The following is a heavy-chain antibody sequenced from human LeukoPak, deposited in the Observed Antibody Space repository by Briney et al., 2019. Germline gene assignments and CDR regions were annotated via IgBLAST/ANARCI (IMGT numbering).Heavy chain of an antibody. Sequence: SETLSLTCTVSGGSISSSSYYWGWIRQPPGKGLEWIGSIYYSGSTYHNPSLKSRVTISVDTSKNQFSLKLSSVTAADTAVYYCASQITMIGWEKPPYFDYWGQGTLVTVSS. V-gene: IGHV4-39*01. CDR1: GGSISSSSYY. CDR3: ASQITMIGWEKPPYFDY. D-gene: IGHD3-22*01. J-gene: IGHJ4*02. CDR2: IYYSGST.